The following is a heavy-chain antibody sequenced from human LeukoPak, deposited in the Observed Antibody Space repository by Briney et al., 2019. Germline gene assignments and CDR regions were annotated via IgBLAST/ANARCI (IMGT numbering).Heavy chain of an antibody. J-gene: IGHJ4*02. Sequence: GGSLRLSCAASGFTFSSYSMNWVRQAPGKGLEWVSSISSSSSYIYYADSVKGRFTISRDNAKNSLYLQMNSLRADDTAVYYCARDRLHYGEYEKTLDYWGQGTLVTVSS. D-gene: IGHD4-17*01. CDR2: ISSSSSYI. CDR3: ARDRLHYGEYEKTLDY. CDR1: GFTFSSYS. V-gene: IGHV3-21*01.